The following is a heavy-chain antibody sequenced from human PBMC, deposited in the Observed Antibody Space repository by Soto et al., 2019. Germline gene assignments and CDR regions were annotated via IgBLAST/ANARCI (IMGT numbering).Heavy chain of an antibody. V-gene: IGHV1-69*13. CDR2: IFPIFGTA. D-gene: IGHD5-18*01. CDR1: GGTFSIYA. CDR3: ALPRGVGKAMVQGYCFDY. J-gene: IGHJ4*02. Sequence: GVSVKVSCKASGGTFSIYAFSWVRQAPGHGLEWMGGIFPIFGTANYAQNFQGRVTITADESTSTSYMELSSLRSEDAAMYYCALPRGVGKAMVQGYCFDYWGQGTLVTGSS.